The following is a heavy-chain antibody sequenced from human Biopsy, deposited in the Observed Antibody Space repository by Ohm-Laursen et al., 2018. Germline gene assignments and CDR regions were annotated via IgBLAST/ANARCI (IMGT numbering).Heavy chain of an antibody. Sequence: SLRLSCAASGFTFVDAWMSWIRQAPGKGLEWVGRIKRKFDGETTDYAAPVKGRFIISRDDSKSTLFLQMNSLKVEDTGVYFCSTRGGDFYYNGMDIWDQGTSVTVSS. CDR1: GFTFVDAW. V-gene: IGHV3-15*01. D-gene: IGHD3-16*01. J-gene: IGHJ6*02. CDR3: STRGGDFYYNGMDI. CDR2: IKRKFDGETT.